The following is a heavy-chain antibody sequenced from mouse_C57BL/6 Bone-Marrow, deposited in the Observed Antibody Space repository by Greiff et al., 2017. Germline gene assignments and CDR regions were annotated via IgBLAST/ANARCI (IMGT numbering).Heavy chain of an antibody. D-gene: IGHD1-1*02. CDR1: GYAFSSSW. J-gene: IGHJ2*01. CDR2: IYPGDGDT. Sequence: QVQLQQSGPELVKPGASVKISCKASGYAFSSSWMNWVKQRPGKGLEWIGRIYPGDGDTNYNGKFKGKATLTADKSSSPAYMQLTRLASETSAVSFCSRWECGPFGYWGPGTTLTVSS. CDR3: SRWECGPFGY. V-gene: IGHV1-82*01.